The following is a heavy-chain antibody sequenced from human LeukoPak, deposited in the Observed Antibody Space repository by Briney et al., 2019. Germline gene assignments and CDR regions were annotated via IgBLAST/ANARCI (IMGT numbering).Heavy chain of an antibody. J-gene: IGHJ5*02. V-gene: IGHV4-39*07. Sequence: SETLSLTCTVSGGSISSSSYYWGWIRQPPGKGLEWIGSIYYSGSTYYNPSLKSRVTISVDTSKNQFSLKLSSVTAADTAVYYCARQSYSYGLNPWGQGTPVTVSS. CDR1: GGSISSSSYY. D-gene: IGHD5-18*01. CDR2: IYYSGST. CDR3: ARQSYSYGLNP.